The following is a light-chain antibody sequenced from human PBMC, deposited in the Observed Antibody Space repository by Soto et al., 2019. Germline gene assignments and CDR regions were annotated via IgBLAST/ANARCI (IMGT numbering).Light chain of an antibody. CDR2: GAS. Sequence: EIVLTQSPGTLSLSPGERATLSCRASQNISSRYLAWYQQKPGQAPRLLISGASSRATGIPDRFSGSGSGTDFTLTISRLEPEDFAVYYCQQRSNWPPITFGQGTRLEIK. CDR3: QQRSNWPPIT. CDR1: QNISSRY. V-gene: IGKV3D-20*02. J-gene: IGKJ5*01.